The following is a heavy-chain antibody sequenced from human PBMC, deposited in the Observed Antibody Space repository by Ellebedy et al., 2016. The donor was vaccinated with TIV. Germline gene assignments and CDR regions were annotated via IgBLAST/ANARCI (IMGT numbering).Heavy chain of an antibody. Sequence: MPSETLSLTCAVYGGSFSGYYWSWIRQPPGKGLEWIGEINHSGSTNYNTSLKSRVTISVDTSKNQFSLKLSSVTAADTAVYYCASGPNQYFFDYWGQGTLVTVSS. CDR3: ASGPNQYFFDY. CDR2: INHSGST. V-gene: IGHV4-34*01. CDR1: GGSFSGYY. J-gene: IGHJ4*02.